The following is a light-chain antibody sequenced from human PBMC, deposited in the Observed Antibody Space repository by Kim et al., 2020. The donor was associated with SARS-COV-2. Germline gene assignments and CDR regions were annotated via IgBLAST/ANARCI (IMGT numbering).Light chain of an antibody. CDR2: GAS. CDR3: QQYGIPPVA. V-gene: IGKV3-20*01. CDR1: QTVHNSY. J-gene: IGKJ4*01. Sequence: EIVLTQSPGTLSLSPGERATLSCRASQTVHNSYLAWYQQKAGQAPRLLIHGASMRATGIPDRFSGSGSGTDFTLTISRLEPEDFAVYYCQQYGIPPVAFGGGTKVDIK.